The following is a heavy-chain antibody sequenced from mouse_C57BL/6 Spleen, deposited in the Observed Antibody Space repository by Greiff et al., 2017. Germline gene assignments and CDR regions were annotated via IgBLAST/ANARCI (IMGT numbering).Heavy chain of an antibody. Sequence: EVQLVESGEGLVKPGGSLKLSCAASGFTFSSYAMSWVRQTPEKRLEWVAYISSGGDYIYYADTVKGRFTISRDKARNTLYLQMSSLKSEDTARYYWTRDDYGSNDYWGQGTTLTVSS. V-gene: IGHV5-9-1*02. J-gene: IGHJ2*01. CDR2: ISSGGDYI. D-gene: IGHD1-1*01. CDR3: TRDDYGSNDY. CDR1: GFTFSSYA.